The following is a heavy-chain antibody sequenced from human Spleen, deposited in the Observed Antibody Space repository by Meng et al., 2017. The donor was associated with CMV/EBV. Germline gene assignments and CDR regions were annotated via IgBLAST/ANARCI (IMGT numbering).Heavy chain of an antibody. Sequence: SFSGYCWSWSRQPPGKGLEGIGENNHCGSTNYIPSLKSRVTISVDTSKNQFSLKLSSVTAADTAVYYCARQRAYSSSWYYNWVDPWGQGTLVTVSS. CDR1: SFSGYC. V-gene: IGHV4-34*01. CDR2: NNHCGST. CDR3: ARQRAYSSSWYYNWVDP. D-gene: IGHD6-13*01. J-gene: IGHJ5*02.